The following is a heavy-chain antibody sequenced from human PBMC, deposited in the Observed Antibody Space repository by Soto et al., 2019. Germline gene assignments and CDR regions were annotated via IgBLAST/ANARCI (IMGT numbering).Heavy chain of an antibody. CDR2: ISWNSGSI. D-gene: IGHD6-19*01. J-gene: IGHJ3*02. CDR3: AKDREAVAGLDAFDI. CDR1: GFTFDDYA. Sequence: EVQLVESGGGLVQPGRSLRLSCAASGFTFDDYAMHWVRQAPGKGLEWVSGISWNSGSIGYADSVKGRFTISRDNAENSLYLQMNSLRAEDTALYYCAKDREAVAGLDAFDIWGQGTMVTVSS. V-gene: IGHV3-9*01.